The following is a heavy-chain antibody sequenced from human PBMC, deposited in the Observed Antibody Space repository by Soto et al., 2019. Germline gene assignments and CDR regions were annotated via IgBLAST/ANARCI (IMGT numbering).Heavy chain of an antibody. Sequence: DVQLVESGGGIVQPGGSLRLTCAASGFSLRGYWMSWVRQAPGRGLEWVANVKQAGSDKNYVDSVKGRFTISRDNAKNALDLQMDSRRAEDTAVYYCARGGGNFDQWGRGTLVTVSS. CDR3: ARGGGNFDQ. J-gene: IGHJ4*02. CDR2: VKQAGSDK. D-gene: IGHD3-16*01. V-gene: IGHV3-7*04. CDR1: GFSLRGYW.